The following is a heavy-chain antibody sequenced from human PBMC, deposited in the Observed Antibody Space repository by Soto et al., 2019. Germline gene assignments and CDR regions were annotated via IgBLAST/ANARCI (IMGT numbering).Heavy chain of an antibody. J-gene: IGHJ4*02. CDR2: IKSKTDGGTT. V-gene: IGHV3-15*01. Sequence: GGSLRLSCAASGFTFSNAWMSWVRQAPGKGLEWVGRIKSKTDGGTTDYAAPAKGRFTISRDDSKNTLYLQMNSLKTEDTAVYYCTTDNWNYGGCDYWGQGTLVTVSS. D-gene: IGHD1-7*01. CDR1: GFTFSNAW. CDR3: TTDNWNYGGCDY.